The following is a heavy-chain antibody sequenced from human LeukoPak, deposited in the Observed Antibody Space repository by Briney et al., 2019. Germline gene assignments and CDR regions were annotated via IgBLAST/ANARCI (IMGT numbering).Heavy chain of an antibody. Sequence: GGSLRLSCAASGFTFSNYAMSWVRQAPGKGLEWVSGISGSGGGTYYADSVKGRFTISRDNAKNSLYLQMNSLRAEDTAVYYCVALEEGGFDYWGQGTLVTVSS. V-gene: IGHV3-23*01. CDR3: VALEEGGFDY. D-gene: IGHD1-1*01. CDR2: ISGSGGGT. CDR1: GFTFSNYA. J-gene: IGHJ4*02.